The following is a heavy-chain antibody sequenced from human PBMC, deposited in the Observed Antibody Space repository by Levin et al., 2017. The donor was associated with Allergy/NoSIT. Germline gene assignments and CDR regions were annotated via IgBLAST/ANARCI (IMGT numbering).Heavy chain of an antibody. CDR3: ARSNVRMYYFDY. D-gene: IGHD3-10*02. V-gene: IGHV1-46*01. J-gene: IGHJ4*02. Sequence: GESLKISCKASGYTFTSYYMHWVRQAPGQGLEWMGIINPSGGSTSYAQKFQGRVTMTRDTSTSTVYMELSSLRSEDTAVYYCARSNVRMYYFDYWGQGTLVTVSS. CDR1: GYTFTSYY. CDR2: INPSGGST.